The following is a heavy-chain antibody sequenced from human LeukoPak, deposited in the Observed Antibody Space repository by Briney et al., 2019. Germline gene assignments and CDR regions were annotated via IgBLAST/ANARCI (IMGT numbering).Heavy chain of an antibody. D-gene: IGHD5-24*01. CDR1: GFTFSSYG. CDR2: ISSSGSTI. CDR3: ARGRWLPRDAFDI. J-gene: IGHJ3*02. Sequence: GGSLRLSCAASGFTFSSYGMNWVRQAPGKGLEWVSYISSSGSTIYYADSVKGRFTISRDNAKNSLYLQMNSLRAEDTAVYYCARGRWLPRDAFDIWGQGTMVTVSS. V-gene: IGHV3-48*03.